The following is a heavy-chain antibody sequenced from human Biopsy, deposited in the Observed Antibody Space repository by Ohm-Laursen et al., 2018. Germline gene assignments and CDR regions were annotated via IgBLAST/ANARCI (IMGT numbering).Heavy chain of an antibody. CDR1: GFRFDNTG. Sequence: SLRLSCAASGFRFDNTGMHWVRQGPGKGLEWVAGISWSSDSITYAKSVTGRFTISRDNAKNSLFLHMNSLRAEDTAVYYCARESALKWYQSLSYFNGMDVWGQGTTVTVSS. CDR3: ARESALKWYQSLSYFNGMDV. D-gene: IGHD2-2*01. CDR2: ISWSSDSI. J-gene: IGHJ6*02. V-gene: IGHV3-9*01.